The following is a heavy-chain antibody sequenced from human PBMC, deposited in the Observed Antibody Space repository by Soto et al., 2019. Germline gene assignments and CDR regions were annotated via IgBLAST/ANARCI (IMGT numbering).Heavy chain of an antibody. D-gene: IGHD3-3*01. CDR1: GFTFSSYW. CDR2: IKQDGSEK. J-gene: IGHJ6*02. Sequence: GGYLRLSCAASGFTFSSYWMSWVRQAPGKGLEWVANIKQDGSEKYYVDSVKGRFTISRDNAKNSLYLQMNSLRAEDTAVYYCARDRLSITIFGVVNPYYYYGMDVWGQGTTVTVSS. CDR3: ARDRLSITIFGVVNPYYYYGMDV. V-gene: IGHV3-7*05.